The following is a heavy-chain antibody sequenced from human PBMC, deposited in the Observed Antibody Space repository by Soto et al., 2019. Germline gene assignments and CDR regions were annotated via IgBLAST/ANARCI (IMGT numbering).Heavy chain of an antibody. CDR1: GFSFSNYA. V-gene: IGHV3-23*01. J-gene: IGHJ5*02. Sequence: EVQLLESGGGLVQPGGSLRLSCVASGFSFSNYAISWVRQGPGKGLEWVSSISGSGGGGNTSYTDSARGRFTISRDKSKNTLYLQMNTLRAEDTPVYYCAKGGRWFDPGGQGTLVTVSS. CDR2: ISGSGGGGNT. CDR3: AKGGRWFDP.